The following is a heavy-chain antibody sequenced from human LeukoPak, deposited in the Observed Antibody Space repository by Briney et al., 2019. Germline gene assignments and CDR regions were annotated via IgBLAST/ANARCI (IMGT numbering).Heavy chain of an antibody. CDR1: GGTFSSYA. Sequence: SVKVSCKASGGTFSSYAISWVRQAPGQGLEWMGRIIPILGIANYAQKFQGRVTTTADKSTSTAYMELSSLRSEDTAVYYCAIEPGSDAFDIWGQGTMVTVSS. D-gene: IGHD1-14*01. CDR2: IIPILGIA. J-gene: IGHJ3*02. V-gene: IGHV1-69*04. CDR3: AIEPGSDAFDI.